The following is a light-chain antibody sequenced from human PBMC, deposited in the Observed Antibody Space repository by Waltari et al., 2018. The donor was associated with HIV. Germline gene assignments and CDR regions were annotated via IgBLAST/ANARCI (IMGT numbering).Light chain of an antibody. Sequence: DIVMTKSPDSLAVSLGERATINCKSSQSVLYSSNNKNYLAWYQQTPGQPPKLLIYWASTRESGVPDRVSGSGSGTDFTLTISNLQAEDVAVYYCQQYYTTPLTFGGGTKVEIK. CDR2: WAS. J-gene: IGKJ4*01. CDR1: QSVLYSSNNKNY. V-gene: IGKV4-1*01. CDR3: QQYYTTPLT.